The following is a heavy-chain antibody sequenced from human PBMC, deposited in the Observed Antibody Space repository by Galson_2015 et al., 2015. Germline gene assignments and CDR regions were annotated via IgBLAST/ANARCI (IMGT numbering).Heavy chain of an antibody. D-gene: IGHD2-15*01. CDR1: GGTFSIFA. CDR3: ATSNADVYCSGGSCYLDS. CDR2: LLPIYGTP. V-gene: IGHV1-69*13. Sequence: SVKVSCKASGGTFSIFAISWVRQAPGQRLEWTGGLLPIYGTPNYAQKFQGRVTITADESTSTAYMELSSLTSEDTAVFYCATSNADVYCSGGSCYLDSWGQGTLVTVSS. J-gene: IGHJ4*02.